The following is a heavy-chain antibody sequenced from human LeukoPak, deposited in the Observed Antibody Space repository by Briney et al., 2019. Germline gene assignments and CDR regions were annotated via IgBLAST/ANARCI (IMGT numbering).Heavy chain of an antibody. Sequence: GGSLRLSCAASGFTFSSYAMHWVRQAPGKGLEWAAVISYDGSNKYYADSVKGRFTISRDNSKNTLYLQMNSLRAEDTAVYYCARMSTGWSTDYYYYMDVWGKGTTVTVSS. CDR3: ARMSTGWSTDYYYYMDV. CDR1: GFTFSSYA. CDR2: ISYDGSNK. J-gene: IGHJ6*03. V-gene: IGHV3-30*04. D-gene: IGHD2-15*01.